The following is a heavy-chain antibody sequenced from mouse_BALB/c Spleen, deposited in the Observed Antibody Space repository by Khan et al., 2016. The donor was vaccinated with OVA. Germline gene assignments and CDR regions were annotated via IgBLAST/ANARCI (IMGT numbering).Heavy chain of an antibody. CDR1: GFTFSRFG. CDR3: ARDSNFSY. J-gene: IGHJ2*01. CDR2: ISSGSSTI. V-gene: IGHV5-17*02. Sequence: EVQLVESGGGLVQPGGSRKLSCAASGFTFSRFGMHWVRQAPEKGLEWVAYISSGSSTIYYADTVKGRFTISRDNPKNTLFLQMTSLRSEDTAMYYYARDSNFSYWGQGTTLTVSS.